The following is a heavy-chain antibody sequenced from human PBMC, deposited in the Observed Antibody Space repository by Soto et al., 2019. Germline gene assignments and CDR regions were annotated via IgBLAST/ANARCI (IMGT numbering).Heavy chain of an antibody. CDR3: AGVKGGSYLGMSFDF. J-gene: IGHJ3*01. V-gene: IGHV3-7*01. CDR2: IKKDGNEK. Sequence: EVQLVESGGGLVQPGGSLRVSCAASGFIFSNYWMTWVRQAPGKGLEWVANIKKDGNEKYSVDSVKGRFTISRDNAKNLLYLQMTSLRAEDTAVYYCAGVKGGSYLGMSFDFWGQGTMVTVSS. D-gene: IGHD1-26*01. CDR1: GFIFSNYW.